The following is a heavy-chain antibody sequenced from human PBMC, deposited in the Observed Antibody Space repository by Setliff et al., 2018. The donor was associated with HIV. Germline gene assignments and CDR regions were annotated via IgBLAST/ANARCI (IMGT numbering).Heavy chain of an antibody. CDR2: IGSSGTPI. CDR3: ARDNLYYNLYDGSPVYGMDV. J-gene: IGHJ6*02. V-gene: IGHV3-48*04. CDR1: GFSFSSYW. D-gene: IGHD3-3*01. Sequence: LRLSCAASGFSFSSYWMSWVRQAPGKGLEWLSYIGSSGTPIYYADSVKGRFTISRDNAKNSLNLQMNSLGAEDTAVYYCARDNLYYNLYDGSPVYGMDVWGQGTTVTVSS.